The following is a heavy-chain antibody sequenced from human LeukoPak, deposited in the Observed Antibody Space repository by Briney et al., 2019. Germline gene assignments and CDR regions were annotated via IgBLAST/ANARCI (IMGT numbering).Heavy chain of an antibody. D-gene: IGHD3-3*01. Sequence: ASVKVSCKASGYTFTSYGISWVRQAPGQGLEWMGWISAYNGNTNYAQKLQGRVTMTTDTSTSTAYMELSSLTSEDTAVYYCARGGNYDFWSASRIWFAPWGQGTLVTVSS. V-gene: IGHV1-18*01. CDR1: GYTFTSYG. J-gene: IGHJ5*02. CDR2: ISAYNGNT. CDR3: ARGGNYDFWSASRIWFAP.